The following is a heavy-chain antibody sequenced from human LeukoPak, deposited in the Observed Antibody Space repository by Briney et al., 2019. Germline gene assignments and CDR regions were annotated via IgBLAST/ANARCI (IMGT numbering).Heavy chain of an antibody. Sequence: PGGSLRLSCAASGFTFSSYGMHWVRQAPGKGLEWVAVIWYDGSNKYYADSVKGRFTISRDNSKNTLYLQMNSLRAEDTAVYYCARDRSRYSGYDLNYWGQGTLVTVSS. CDR2: IWYDGSNK. CDR1: GFTFSSYG. CDR3: ARDRSRYSGYDLNY. V-gene: IGHV3-33*01. J-gene: IGHJ4*02. D-gene: IGHD5-12*01.